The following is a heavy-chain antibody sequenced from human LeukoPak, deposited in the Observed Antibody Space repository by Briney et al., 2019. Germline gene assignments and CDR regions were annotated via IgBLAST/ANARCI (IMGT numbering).Heavy chain of an antibody. V-gene: IGHV3-30*18. D-gene: IGHD3-10*01. Sequence: GGSLRLSCAASGFTFSSYGMPWVRQAPGKGLEWVAVISYDGSNKYYANSVKGRFTVSRDNSKNTLYLQMNSLRAEDTAVYYCAKQLWFGELLYDKFDYWGQGTLVTVSS. J-gene: IGHJ4*02. CDR3: AKQLWFGELLYDKFDY. CDR2: ISYDGSNK. CDR1: GFTFSSYG.